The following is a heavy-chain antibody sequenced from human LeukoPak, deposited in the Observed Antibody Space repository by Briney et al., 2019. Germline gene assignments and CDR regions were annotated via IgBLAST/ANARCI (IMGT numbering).Heavy chain of an antibody. CDR2: IIPIFGTA. D-gene: IGHD4-17*01. CDR3: AKARGVYGDYTRAFDY. CDR1: GGTFSSYA. J-gene: IGHJ4*02. Sequence: ASVKVSCKASGGTFSSYAISWVRQAPGQGLEWMGGIIPIFGTANYAQKFQGRVTITADKSTSTAYMELSSLRSEDTAVYYCAKARGVYGDYTRAFDYWGQGTLVTVSS. V-gene: IGHV1-69*06.